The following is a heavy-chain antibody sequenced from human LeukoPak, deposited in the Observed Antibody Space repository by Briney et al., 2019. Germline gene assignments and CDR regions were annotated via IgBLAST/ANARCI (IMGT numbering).Heavy chain of an antibody. CDR1: GGTFSSYA. CDR2: IIPIFGTA. D-gene: IGHD2-15*01. J-gene: IGHJ4*02. Sequence: ASVKVSCKASGGTFSSYAISWVRQAPGQGLEWMGGIIPIFGTANYAQKFQGRVTITVDESTSTAYMELSSLRSEDTAVDYCARGQDLEPYCSGGSCYSPFDYWGQGTLVTVSS. CDR3: ARGQDLEPYCSGGSCYSPFDY. V-gene: IGHV1-69*13.